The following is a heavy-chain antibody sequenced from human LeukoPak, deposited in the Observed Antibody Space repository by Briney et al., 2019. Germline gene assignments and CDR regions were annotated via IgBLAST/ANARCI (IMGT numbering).Heavy chain of an antibody. CDR1: GYSFTGYY. V-gene: IGHV1-2*02. J-gene: IGHJ3*02. Sequence: GASVKVSCKASGYSFTGYYMHRVRQAPGQGLQWMGWINPNSGGTNYAQKFQGRVTMTRDTSISTAYMELSSLRSDDTAVYYCTATNTGSDGFNIWGQGTMVTVSS. CDR2: INPNSGGT. CDR3: TATNTGSDGFNI. D-gene: IGHD4-11*01.